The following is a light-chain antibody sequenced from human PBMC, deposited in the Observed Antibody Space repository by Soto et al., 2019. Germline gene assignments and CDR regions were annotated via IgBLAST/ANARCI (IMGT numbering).Light chain of an antibody. CDR1: QPISTY. Sequence: AIRMTQSPSSISAFTGDRVTITCRASQPISTYLAWYQQKPGTAPTLLIYAASTLQSGVPSRFSGSGSGTDFTLTISCLQSEDFATYFCQQYYTYLLAFGQGTKVEIK. J-gene: IGKJ1*01. V-gene: IGKV1-8*01. CDR3: QQYYTYLLA. CDR2: AAS.